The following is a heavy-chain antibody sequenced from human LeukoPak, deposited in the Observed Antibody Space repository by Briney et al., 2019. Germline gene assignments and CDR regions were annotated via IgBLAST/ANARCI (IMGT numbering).Heavy chain of an antibody. V-gene: IGHV4-61*02. CDR2: IYTSGST. D-gene: IGHD6-6*01. Sequence: KTSETLSLTCTVSGGSISSGSYYWSWIRQPAGKGLEWIGRIYTSGSTYYNPSLKSRVTISVDTSKNHFSLKLGSVTAADTAVYYCARGSASIAARKFDPWGQGTLVTVSS. CDR3: ARGSASIAARKFDP. CDR1: GGSISSGSYY. J-gene: IGHJ5*02.